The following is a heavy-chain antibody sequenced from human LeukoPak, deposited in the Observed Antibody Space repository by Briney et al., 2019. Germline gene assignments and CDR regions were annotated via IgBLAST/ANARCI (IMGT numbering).Heavy chain of an antibody. CDR3: ARVGILNPDANYYYDSSGYSD. J-gene: IGHJ4*02. CDR2: IYYSGST. V-gene: IGHV4-59*01. D-gene: IGHD3-22*01. CDR1: GGSISSYY. Sequence: SETLSLTCTVSGGSISSYYWSWIRQPPGKGLEWIGYIYYSGSTNYNPSLKSQVTISVDTSKNQFSLKLSSVTAADTAVYYCARVGILNPDANYYYDSSGYSDWGQGTLVTVSS.